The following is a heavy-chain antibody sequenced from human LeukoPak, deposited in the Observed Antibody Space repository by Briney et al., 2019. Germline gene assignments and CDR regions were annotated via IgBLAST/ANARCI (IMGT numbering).Heavy chain of an antibody. J-gene: IGHJ5*02. CDR1: GGTFSSYA. CDR2: IIPILGIA. CDR3: ARYLPRDLTFDP. D-gene: IGHD1-1*01. V-gene: IGHV1-69*04. Sequence: GASVKVSCKASGGTFSSYAISWVRQAPGQGLEWMGRIIPILGIANYAQKFQGRVTITAGKSTSTAYMELSSLRSEDTAVYYCARYLPRDLTFDPWGQGTLVTVSS.